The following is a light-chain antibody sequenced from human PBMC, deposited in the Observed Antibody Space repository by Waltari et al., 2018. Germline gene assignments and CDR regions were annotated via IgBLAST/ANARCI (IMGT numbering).Light chain of an antibody. Sequence: SFELTQPPSVSVSAGQTATISCSGDKLGDRCTSWYQQKPGQSPVVVIYQDKKRPSGIPERFSGSNSGNTATLTISGTQATDEADYYCQTWDSSSNFVFGTGTTVSVL. V-gene: IGLV3-1*01. J-gene: IGLJ1*01. CDR2: QDK. CDR1: KLGDRC. CDR3: QTWDSSSNFV.